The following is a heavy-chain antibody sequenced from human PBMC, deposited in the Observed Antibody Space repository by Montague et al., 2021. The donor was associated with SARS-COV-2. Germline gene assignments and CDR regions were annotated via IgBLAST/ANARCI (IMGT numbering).Heavy chain of an antibody. J-gene: IGHJ6*02. V-gene: IGHV4-59*08. CDR3: ARYYERSLDV. D-gene: IGHD3-16*01. CDR1: GGSITNDD. Sequence: SETLSLTCTVSGGSITNDDWGWIRQPPGKGLEWIVNIFKNGDIDYNPSLRSRVIILVDTSKSQFSLKVTSVTAADTAAYYCARYYERSLDVWGQGTTVTVSS. CDR2: IFKNGDI.